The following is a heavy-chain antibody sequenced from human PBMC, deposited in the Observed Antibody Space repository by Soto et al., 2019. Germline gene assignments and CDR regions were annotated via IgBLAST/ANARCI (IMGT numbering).Heavy chain of an antibody. CDR3: ARSEGGYDFWSGYSDY. D-gene: IGHD3-3*01. J-gene: IGHJ4*02. CDR2: ISSSSSYI. V-gene: IGHV3-21*01. Sequence: EVQLVESGGGLVKPGGSLRLSCAASGFTCSSYSMNWVRQAPGKGLEWVSSISSSSSYIYYSDSVKGRFTISRDNAKNFLYLQMNGLTADDTAVYYWARSEGGYDFWSGYSDYWGQGTLVTVSS. CDR1: GFTCSSYS.